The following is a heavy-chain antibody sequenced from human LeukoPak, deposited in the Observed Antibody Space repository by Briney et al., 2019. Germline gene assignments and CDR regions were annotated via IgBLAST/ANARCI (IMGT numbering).Heavy chain of an antibody. Sequence: GGSLRLSCAASGFTFSSYAMSWVRQAPGKGLEWVSAISGSGGSTYYADSVKGRFTISRDNSKNTLYLQMNSLRAEDTAVYYCARLGYDILTGYTVGYYWGQGTLVTVSS. CDR3: ARLGYDILTGYTVGYY. J-gene: IGHJ4*02. V-gene: IGHV3-23*01. D-gene: IGHD3-9*01. CDR2: ISGSGGST. CDR1: GFTFSSYA.